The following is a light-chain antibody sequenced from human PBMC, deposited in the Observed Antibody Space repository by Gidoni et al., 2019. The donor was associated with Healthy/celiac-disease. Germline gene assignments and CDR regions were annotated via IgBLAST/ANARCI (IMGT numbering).Light chain of an antibody. CDR3: QSYDSSLSGHV. V-gene: IGLV1-40*01. CDR2: GNS. J-gene: IGLJ1*01. CDR1: SSTIGAGYD. Sequence: QSVLTQPPSVSGAPGQRVTISCTGSSSTIGAGYDVHWYQQLPGTAPKLLIYGNSNRPSGVPDRFSGSKSGTSASLAITGLQAEDEADYYCQSYDSSLSGHVFGTGTKVTVL.